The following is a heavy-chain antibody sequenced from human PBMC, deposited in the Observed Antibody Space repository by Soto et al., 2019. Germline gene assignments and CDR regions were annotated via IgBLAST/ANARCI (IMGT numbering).Heavy chain of an antibody. CDR2: ISPSSSYI. Sequence: EVQLVESGGGLVQPGGSLRLSCAASGFTFSSYNMNWVRQAPGKGLEWVASISPSSSYIYYADSVKGRFTISRDNAKNSLYLQMNSLRAEDTAVYYCARDRVAAGYWGQGTLVTVSS. CDR1: GFTFSSYN. CDR3: ARDRVAAGY. J-gene: IGHJ4*02. D-gene: IGHD6-13*01. V-gene: IGHV3-21*01.